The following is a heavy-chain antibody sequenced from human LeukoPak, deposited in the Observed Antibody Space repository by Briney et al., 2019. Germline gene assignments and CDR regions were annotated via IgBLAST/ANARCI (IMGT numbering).Heavy chain of an antibody. J-gene: IGHJ3*02. CDR1: GFTFSSYA. D-gene: IGHD5-24*01. Sequence: GGSLRLSCVASGFTFSSYAMGWVRQAPGKGPEWVSSLTDSGGTTYYVDSVKGRFTISRDNSKNTLYLHMNSLRAEDTAMYYCAKKRDAFDIWGQGTVVAVSS. CDR2: LTDSGGTT. V-gene: IGHV3-23*01. CDR3: AKKRDAFDI.